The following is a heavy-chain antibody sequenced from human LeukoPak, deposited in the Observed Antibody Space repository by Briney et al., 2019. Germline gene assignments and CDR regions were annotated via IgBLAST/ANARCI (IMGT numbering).Heavy chain of an antibody. D-gene: IGHD6-13*01. CDR3: ARDWAHIAAAGTSHY. CDR1: GYSISSGYY. CDR2: IYHSGST. J-gene: IGHJ4*02. V-gene: IGHV4-38-2*02. Sequence: SETLSLTCTVSGYSISSGYYWGWIRQPPGKGLEWIGSIYHSGSTYYNSSLKSRVTISVDTSKNQFSLKLSSVTAADTAVYYCARDWAHIAAAGTSHYWGQGTLVTVSS.